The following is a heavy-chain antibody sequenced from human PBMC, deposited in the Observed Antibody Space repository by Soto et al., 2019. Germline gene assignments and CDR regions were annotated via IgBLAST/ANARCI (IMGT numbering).Heavy chain of an antibody. Sequence: EVQLVESGGGLVQPGGSLRLSCEASGFTFSDYYMDWVRQAPGKGLEWVGRIRNKANSYTTEYAASVTGRFTISGDDSRNSLYLQMNSLKTEDTAVYFCNRDLAPGTPRGLDVWGQGITVTVSS. CDR2: IRNKANSYTT. J-gene: IGHJ6*02. CDR3: NRDLAPGTPRGLDV. V-gene: IGHV3-72*01. D-gene: IGHD2-15*01. CDR1: GFTFSDYY.